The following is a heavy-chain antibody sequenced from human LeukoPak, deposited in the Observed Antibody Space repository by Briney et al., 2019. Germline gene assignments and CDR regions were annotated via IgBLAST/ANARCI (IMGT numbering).Heavy chain of an antibody. CDR1: GFTFSSYS. J-gene: IGHJ4*02. CDR3: AKRKYSSSERIGFDS. CDR2: ISSSSSYI. Sequence: PGGSLRLSCGASGFTFSSYSMNWVRQAPGKGLEWVSSISSSSSYIYYADSVKGRFTIPRDNAKNSLYLQMNSLRAEDTAVYYCAKRKYSSSERIGFDSWGQGTLVTVSS. D-gene: IGHD6-6*01. V-gene: IGHV3-21*04.